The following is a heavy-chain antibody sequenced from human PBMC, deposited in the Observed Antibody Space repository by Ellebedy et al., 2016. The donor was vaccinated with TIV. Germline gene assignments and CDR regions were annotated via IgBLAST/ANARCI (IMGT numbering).Heavy chain of an antibody. Sequence: AASVKVSCKASGYTFTGYYMHWVRQAPGQGLEWMGWINPNSGGTNYAQKFQGWVTMTRDTSISTAYMELSRLRSDDTAVYYCARGSPGSSSSGYYYYGMDVWGQGTTVTVSS. J-gene: IGHJ6*02. D-gene: IGHD6-6*01. CDR3: ARGSPGSSSSGYYYYGMDV. CDR2: INPNSGGT. V-gene: IGHV1-2*04. CDR1: GYTFTGYY.